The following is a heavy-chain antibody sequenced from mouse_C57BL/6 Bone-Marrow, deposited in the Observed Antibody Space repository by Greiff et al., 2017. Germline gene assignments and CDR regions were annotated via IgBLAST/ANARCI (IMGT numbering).Heavy chain of an antibody. CDR3: TRDLYDGYYKGFDY. D-gene: IGHD2-3*01. CDR2: ISSGGDYI. Sequence: EVKLMESGEGLVKPGGSLKLSCAASGFTFSSYAMSWVRQTPEKRLEWVAYISSGGDYIYYADTVKGRFTISRDNARNTLYLQMSSLKSEDTAMYYCTRDLYDGYYKGFDYWGQGTTLTVSS. V-gene: IGHV5-9-1*02. CDR1: GFTFSSYA. J-gene: IGHJ2*01.